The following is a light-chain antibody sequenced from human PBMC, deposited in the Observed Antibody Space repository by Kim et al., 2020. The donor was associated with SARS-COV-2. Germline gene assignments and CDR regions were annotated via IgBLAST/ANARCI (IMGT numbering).Light chain of an antibody. CDR3: SSYTSSSTVV. CDR2: DVS. J-gene: IGLJ2*01. V-gene: IGLV2-14*03. Sequence: GQSITISCTGTSSDVGGYNYVSWYQQHPGKAPILMIDDVSSRPSGVSSRFSCSKSGNTASLTISGLQAEDEADYYCSSYTSSSTVVFGGGTKLTVL. CDR1: SSDVGGYNY.